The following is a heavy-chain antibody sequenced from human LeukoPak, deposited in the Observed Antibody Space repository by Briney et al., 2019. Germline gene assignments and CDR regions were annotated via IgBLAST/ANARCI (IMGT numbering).Heavy chain of an antibody. V-gene: IGHV1-69*13. CDR3: ARDSLAAFRRGSGSYYPLDY. D-gene: IGHD1-26*01. J-gene: IGHJ4*02. CDR1: GGTFSSYA. Sequence: SVKVSCKASGGTFSSYAISWVRQAPGQGLEWMGGIIPIFGTANYAQKFQGRVTITADESTSTAYMELSSLRSEDTAVYYCARDSLAAFRRGSGSYYPLDYWGQGTLVTVSS. CDR2: IIPIFGTA.